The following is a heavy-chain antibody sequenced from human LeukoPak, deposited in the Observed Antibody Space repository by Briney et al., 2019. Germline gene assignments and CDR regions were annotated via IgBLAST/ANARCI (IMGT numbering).Heavy chain of an antibody. CDR3: AKGLSCRSVNCYTGYFDS. D-gene: IGHD2-2*02. CDR2: VSGTGADT. Sequence: GGSLRLSCAASGFTFSIYAMSWVRQAPGKGLEWVSAVSGTGADTYYPDSVKGRFTISRDNSRNTLYLQMNSLRAEDTAVYYCAKGLSCRSVNCYTGYFDSWGQGSLVTVSS. V-gene: IGHV3-23*01. CDR1: GFTFSIYA. J-gene: IGHJ4*02.